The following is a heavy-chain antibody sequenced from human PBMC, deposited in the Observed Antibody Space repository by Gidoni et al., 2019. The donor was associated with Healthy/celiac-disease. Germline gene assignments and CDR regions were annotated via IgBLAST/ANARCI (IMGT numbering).Heavy chain of an antibody. D-gene: IGHD2-21*02. CDR3: AKDMSSYCGGDCYASFDY. Sequence: EVQLLESGGGLVQPGGSLRLSCAASGFTFSIYAMSWVRQAPGKGLEWVSAISGSGGSTYYADSVKGRFTISRDNSKNTLYLQMNSLRAEDTAVYYCAKDMSSYCGGDCYASFDYWGQGTLVTVSS. CDR1: GFTFSIYA. CDR2: ISGSGGST. V-gene: IGHV3-23*01. J-gene: IGHJ4*02.